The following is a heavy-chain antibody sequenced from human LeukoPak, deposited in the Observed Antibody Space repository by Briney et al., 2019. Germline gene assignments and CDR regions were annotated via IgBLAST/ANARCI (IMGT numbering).Heavy chain of an antibody. CDR3: ARSVRYDFWSGYYKISRGFGP. CDR1: GGSFSGYY. J-gene: IGHJ5*02. Sequence: SETLSLTCAVYGGSFSGYYWSWIRQPPGKGLEWIGEINHSGSTNYNPSLKSRVTISVDTSKNQFSLKLSSVTAADTAVYYCARSVRYDFWSGYYKISRGFGPWGQGTLVTVSS. V-gene: IGHV4-34*01. CDR2: INHSGST. D-gene: IGHD3-3*01.